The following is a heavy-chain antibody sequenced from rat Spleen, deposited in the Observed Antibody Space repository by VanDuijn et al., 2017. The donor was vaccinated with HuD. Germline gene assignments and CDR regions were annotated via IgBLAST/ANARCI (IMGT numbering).Heavy chain of an antibody. V-gene: IGHV5-25*01. CDR3: AREEQLYPYYVMDA. Sequence: EVQLVESGGGLVQPGRSLKLSCAASGFTFSNYYMAWVRQAPKKGLEWVATISTSGSRTYYPDSVKGRFTISRDNAKSSLYLQMNSLKSEDTATYYCAREEQLYPYYVMDAWGQGASVTVSS. J-gene: IGHJ4*01. CDR1: GFTFSNYY. CDR2: ISTSGSRT. D-gene: IGHD1-2*01.